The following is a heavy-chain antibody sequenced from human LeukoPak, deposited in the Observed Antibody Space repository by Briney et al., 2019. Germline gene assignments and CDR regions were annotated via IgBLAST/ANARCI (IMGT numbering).Heavy chain of an antibody. CDR3: ARGRYGSGTSDY. CDR2: ISYDGSNK. J-gene: IGHJ4*02. CDR1: GFTFSSYA. D-gene: IGHD3-10*01. Sequence: GGSLRLSCAASGFTFSSYAMHWVRQAPGKGLEWVAVISYDGSNKYYADSVKGRFTISRDNAKNTLYLQMNSLRAEDTAVYYCARGRYGSGTSDYWGQGTLVTVSS. V-gene: IGHV3-30-3*01.